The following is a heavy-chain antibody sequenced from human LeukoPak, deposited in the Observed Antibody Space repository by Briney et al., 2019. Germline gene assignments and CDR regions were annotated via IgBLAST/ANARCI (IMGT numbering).Heavy chain of an antibody. Sequence: GGSLRLSCAASGFPFSDYGMFWVRQAPGKGLEWVSVIYSGGSTYYADSVKGRFTISRDNSKNTLYLQMNSLRAEDTAVYYCARGQNVPAWGQGTLVTVSS. CDR1: GFPFSDYG. CDR2: IYSGGST. J-gene: IGHJ1*01. V-gene: IGHV3-53*01. CDR3: ARGQNVPA. D-gene: IGHD1-1*01.